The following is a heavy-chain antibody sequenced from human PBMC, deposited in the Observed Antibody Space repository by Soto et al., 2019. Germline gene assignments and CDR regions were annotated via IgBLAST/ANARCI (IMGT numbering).Heavy chain of an antibody. CDR3: ARSVFP. J-gene: IGHJ5*02. Sequence: QVQLQESGPGLVKPSQTLSLTCTVSDGSINSGRYYWNWIRQHPGKGREWIGYIYYSGSTYYNPPLKSRFTISVDTSKNQFSLKLSSVTDSDTAVDYCARSVFPWGQGTLVTVSS. CDR1: DGSINSGRYY. V-gene: IGHV4-31*03. CDR2: IYYSGST.